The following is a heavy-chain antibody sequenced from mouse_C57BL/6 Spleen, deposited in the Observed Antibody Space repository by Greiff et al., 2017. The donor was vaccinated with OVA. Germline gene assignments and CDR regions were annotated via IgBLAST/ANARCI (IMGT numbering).Heavy chain of an antibody. CDR3: VRGGDEGCAY. CDR2: IRSKSNNYAT. Sequence: DVHLVESGGGLVQPKGSLKLSCAASGFSFNTYAMNWVRQAPGKGLEWVARIRSKSNNYATYYADSVKDRFTISRDDSESMLYLQMNNLKTEDTAMYYCVRGGDEGCAYWGQGTLVTVSA. D-gene: IGHD3-3*01. V-gene: IGHV10-1*01. CDR1: GFSFNTYA. J-gene: IGHJ3*01.